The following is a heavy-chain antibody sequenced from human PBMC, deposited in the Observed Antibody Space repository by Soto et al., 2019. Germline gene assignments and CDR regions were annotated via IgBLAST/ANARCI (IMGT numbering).Heavy chain of an antibody. D-gene: IGHD4-17*01. CDR3: ASALLDYGDYYLDY. Sequence: SETLSLTCTVSGGSISSRYWSWIRQPAGKGLEWIGRIYIGGSTNYNPSLESRVTMSVDTSRNQFSLKLSSVTAADTAVYYCASALLDYGDYYLDYWGPGTLVTVSS. J-gene: IGHJ4*02. V-gene: IGHV4-4*07. CDR2: IYIGGST. CDR1: GGSISSRY.